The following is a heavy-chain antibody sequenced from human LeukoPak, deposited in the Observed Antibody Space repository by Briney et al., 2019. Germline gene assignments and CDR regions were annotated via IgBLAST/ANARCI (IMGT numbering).Heavy chain of an antibody. V-gene: IGHV3-48*03. CDR2: ISSGSTI. CDR3: ARVPNRKLWFGELFPSYFDY. Sequence: GGSLRLSCAASGFTFSSYEMNWVRQAPGKGLEWVSYISSGSTIYYADSVKGRFTISRDNAKNSLYLQMNSLRAEDTAVYYCARVPNRKLWFGELFPSYFDYWGQGTLVTVSS. CDR1: GFTFSSYE. J-gene: IGHJ4*02. D-gene: IGHD3-10*01.